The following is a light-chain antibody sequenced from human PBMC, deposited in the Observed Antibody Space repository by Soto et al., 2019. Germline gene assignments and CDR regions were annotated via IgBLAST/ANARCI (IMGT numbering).Light chain of an antibody. Sequence: EIVMTQSPATLSVSPGGRANLSCRASQSVSDYLAWYQQTPGQPPRLLIYTASTRATGIPARFSGSGYGTELTITISSMKSEDFAVYYCQQYSNWTRTFGQGTKVDIK. J-gene: IGKJ1*01. CDR2: TAS. V-gene: IGKV3-15*01. CDR1: QSVSDY. CDR3: QQYSNWTRT.